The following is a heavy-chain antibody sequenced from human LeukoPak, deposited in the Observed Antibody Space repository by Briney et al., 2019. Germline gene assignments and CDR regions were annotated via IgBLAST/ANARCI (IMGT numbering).Heavy chain of an antibody. CDR1: GFTFSSYS. Sequence: QPGGSLRPSCAASGFTFSSYSMNWVRQAPGKGLEWVSYISSSSSTIYYADSVKGRFTISRDNAKNSLYLQMNGLRAEDTAVYYCARDSGYYYGWFDPWGQGTLVTVSS. J-gene: IGHJ5*02. CDR3: ARDSGYYYGWFDP. D-gene: IGHD3-22*01. V-gene: IGHV3-48*01. CDR2: ISSSSSTI.